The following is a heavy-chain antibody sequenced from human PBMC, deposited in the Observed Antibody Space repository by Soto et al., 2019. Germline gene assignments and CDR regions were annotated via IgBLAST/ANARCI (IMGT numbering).Heavy chain of an antibody. CDR2: TYYSGST. CDR3: AKTLGYRDFWSGRPGWFDP. V-gene: IGHV4-59*12. Sequence: SETLSLTCTVSGASISSYYWSWIRQPPGKGLEWIGYTYYSGSTNYNPSLKSRATISVDTSKNQFSLKLSSVTAEDTAVYYCAKTLGYRDFWSGRPGWFDPWGQGTLVTVSS. D-gene: IGHD3-3*01. J-gene: IGHJ5*02. CDR1: GASISSYY.